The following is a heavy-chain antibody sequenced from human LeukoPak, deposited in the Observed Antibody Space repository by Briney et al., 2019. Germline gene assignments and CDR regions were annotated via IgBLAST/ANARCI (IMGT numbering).Heavy chain of an antibody. D-gene: IGHD6-13*01. J-gene: IGHJ4*02. CDR3: ARGRYLTTTGGAAAGFLDY. CDR2: INHSGST. V-gene: IGHV4-34*01. CDR1: GASFSGYY. Sequence: SETLSLTCAVSGASFSGYYWNWIRQFPGKGLEWIGEINHSGSTNYKSSLKSRVTVSVDTSQKQFSLRLSSVTAADTAVYYCARGRYLTTTGGAAAGFLDYWGQGSPVTVST.